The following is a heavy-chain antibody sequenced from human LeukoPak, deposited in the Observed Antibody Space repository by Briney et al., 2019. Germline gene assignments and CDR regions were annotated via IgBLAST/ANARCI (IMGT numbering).Heavy chain of an antibody. D-gene: IGHD1-26*01. J-gene: IGHJ5*02. Sequence: ASVKVSCTASGYTFTTHYMHWLRQAPGQGLECMGLINPSGTTTNYAQKSRGRVTMTRDLSTSTDYMELSSLRSDDTAVYFCARDNSVGDYAWWFDPWGQGTLVTVSS. CDR3: ARDNSVGDYAWWFDP. V-gene: IGHV1-46*01. CDR1: GYTFTTHY. CDR2: INPSGTTT.